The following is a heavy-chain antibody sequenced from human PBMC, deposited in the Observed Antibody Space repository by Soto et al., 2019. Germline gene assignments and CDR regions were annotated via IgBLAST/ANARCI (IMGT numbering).Heavy chain of an antibody. D-gene: IGHD2-21*02. J-gene: IGHJ5*02. CDR2: IYWDDDK. CDR3: AHTRYVHIVVVPAIEAWFDP. CDR1: GFSLSTSGVG. V-gene: IGHV2-5*02. Sequence: QITLKESGPTLVKPTQTLTLTCTFSGFSLSTSGVGVGWIRQPPGKALEWLALIYWDDDKRYSPSLKSRLTITKDTSKNQVVLTITNIDPVDTATYYCAHTRYVHIVVVPAIEAWFDPWGQGTLVTVSS.